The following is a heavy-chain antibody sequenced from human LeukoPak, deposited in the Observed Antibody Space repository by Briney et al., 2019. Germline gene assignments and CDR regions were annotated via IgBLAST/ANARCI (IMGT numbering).Heavy chain of an antibody. CDR2: IIPIFGTA. CDR3: ASPALTYYYDSSGYPFDY. J-gene: IGHJ4*02. D-gene: IGHD3-22*01. V-gene: IGHV1-69*13. Sequence: GASVKVSCKASGGTFISYAISWVRQAPGQGLEWMGGIIPIFGTANYAQKFQGRVTITADESTSTAYMELSSLRSEDTAVYYCASPALTYYYDSSGYPFDYWGQGTLVTVSS. CDR1: GGTFISYA.